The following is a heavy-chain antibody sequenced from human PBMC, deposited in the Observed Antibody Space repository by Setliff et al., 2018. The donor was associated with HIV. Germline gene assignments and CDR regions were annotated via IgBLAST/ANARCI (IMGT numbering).Heavy chain of an antibody. J-gene: IGHJ3*01. Sequence: KTSETLSLTCTVSGGSVGSSSYYWAWIRQPPGKGLEWIGSIYYTGNTKYNPSLESRVTFSIDTSENQFSLRLASVTAADTAIYYCARDDSIVLVPAIMRGDGFDFWGQGRVVTVSS. D-gene: IGHD2-2*01. CDR2: IYYTGNT. V-gene: IGHV4-39*07. CDR3: ARDDSIVLVPAIMRGDGFDF. CDR1: GGSVGSSSYY.